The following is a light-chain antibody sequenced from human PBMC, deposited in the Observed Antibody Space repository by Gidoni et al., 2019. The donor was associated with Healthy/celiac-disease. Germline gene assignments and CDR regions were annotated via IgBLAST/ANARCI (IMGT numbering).Light chain of an antibody. V-gene: IGKV3-20*01. CDR2: GAS. J-gene: IGKJ2*01. Sequence: EIVLTQSPGTLSLSPGERATLSCRASQSVSSSYLAWYQQKPGQAPRLLIYGASSRATGIPDRFSGSGSGTDFTLTISRLEPKDFAVYYCQQYGSSSYTFXQXTKLEIK. CDR1: QSVSSSY. CDR3: QQYGSSSYT.